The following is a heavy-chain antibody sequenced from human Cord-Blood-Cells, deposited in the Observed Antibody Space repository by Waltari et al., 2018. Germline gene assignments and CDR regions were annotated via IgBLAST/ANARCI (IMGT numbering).Heavy chain of an antibody. CDR2: ISYDGSNK. Sequence: QVQLVESGGGVVQPGRSLRLSCAASGFTFSSYAMHWVRQAPGKGLEWVVVISYDGSNKYYADSVKGRFTISRDNSKNTLYLQMNSLRAEDTAVYYCARCIAAAGTGYFQHWGQGTLVTVSS. D-gene: IGHD6-13*01. V-gene: IGHV3-30*04. J-gene: IGHJ1*01. CDR3: ARCIAAAGTGYFQH. CDR1: GFTFSSYA.